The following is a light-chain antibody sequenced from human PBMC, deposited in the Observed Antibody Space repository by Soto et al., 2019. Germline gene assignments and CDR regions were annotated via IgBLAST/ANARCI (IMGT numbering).Light chain of an antibody. CDR3: QQYDNVPYT. CDR2: DAS. J-gene: IGKJ2*01. V-gene: IGKV1-5*01. Sequence: DIQMTQSPSTLSASVGDRVTITCRARQSISGWLAWYQQKPGKAPKLLIYDASNLETGVPSRFSGSGSGTHFTFTITGLQPEDIATYYCQQYDNVPYTFGQGTKLEIK. CDR1: QSISGW.